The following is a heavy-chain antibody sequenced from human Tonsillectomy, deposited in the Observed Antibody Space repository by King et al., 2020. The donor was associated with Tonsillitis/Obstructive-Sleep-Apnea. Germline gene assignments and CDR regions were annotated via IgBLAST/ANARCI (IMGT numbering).Heavy chain of an antibody. CDR2: ISGDGGST. D-gene: IGHD6-13*01. Sequence: VQLVESGGGVVQPGGSLRLSCAASGFTFDDYAMHWVRQAPGKGLEWVSLISGDGGSTYYADSVKGRFTIFRANSKNSLSLQMSRLRTEDTAFYYCAKALDSSSWGPIDWGQGTLVTVSS. CDR3: AKALDSSSWGPID. V-gene: IGHV3-43*02. CDR1: GFTFDDYA. J-gene: IGHJ4*02.